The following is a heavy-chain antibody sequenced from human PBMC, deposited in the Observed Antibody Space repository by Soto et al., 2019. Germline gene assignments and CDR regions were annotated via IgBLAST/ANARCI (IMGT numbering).Heavy chain of an antibody. CDR2: IYHSGSP. D-gene: IGHD3-16*01. J-gene: IGHJ3*01. Sequence: QVQLQESGPGLVKPSGTLSLTCAASSGSIFTTNWWSWVRQSPGRGLQWIGDIYHSGSPKYNPSLKGRVSISIVKSKDGFFLALTSVTAADTAVYYCARKLGVATAKVGGGYVFDVWGQGTMVTVSS. V-gene: IGHV4-4*02. CDR1: SGSIFTTNW. CDR3: ARKLGVATAKVGGGYVFDV.